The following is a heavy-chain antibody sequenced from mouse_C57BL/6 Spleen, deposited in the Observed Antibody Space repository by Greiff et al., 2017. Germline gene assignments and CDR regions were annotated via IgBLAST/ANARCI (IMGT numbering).Heavy chain of an antibody. Sequence: DVKLVESGGGLVQPGGSLSLSCAASGFTFTDYYMSWVRQPPGKALEWLGFIRNKANGYTTEYSASVKGRFTISRDNSQSILYLQMNALRAEDSATYYCARSPLSYYYAMDYWGQGTSVTVSS. V-gene: IGHV7-3*01. CDR3: ARSPLSYYYAMDY. CDR2: IRNKANGYTT. CDR1: GFTFTDYY. J-gene: IGHJ4*01. D-gene: IGHD1-2*01.